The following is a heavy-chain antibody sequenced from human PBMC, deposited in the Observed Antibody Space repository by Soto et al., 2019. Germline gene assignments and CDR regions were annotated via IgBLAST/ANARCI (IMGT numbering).Heavy chain of an antibody. CDR3: ARPRHDYGDYRNWFDP. Sequence: SVKVSCKASGGTFSSYAISWVRQAPGQGLEWMGGIIPIFGTANYAQKFQGRVAITADKSTSTAYMELSSLRSEDTAVYYCARPRHDYGDYRNWFDPWGQGTLVTVSS. CDR2: IIPIFGTA. J-gene: IGHJ5*02. CDR1: GGTFSSYA. D-gene: IGHD4-17*01. V-gene: IGHV1-69*06.